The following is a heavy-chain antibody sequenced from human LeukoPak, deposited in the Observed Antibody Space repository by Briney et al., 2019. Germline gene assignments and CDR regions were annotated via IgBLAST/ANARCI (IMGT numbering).Heavy chain of an antibody. CDR2: IIPIFGTA. Sequence: VASVKVSCKASGGTFSSYAISWVRQAPGQGLEWMGGIIPIFGTANYAQKFQGRVTITTDESTSTAYMELSSLRSEDTAVYYCARGGYSYGLILGYWGQGTLVTVSS. V-gene: IGHV1-69*05. CDR3: ARGGYSYGLILGY. CDR1: GGTFSSYA. D-gene: IGHD5-18*01. J-gene: IGHJ4*02.